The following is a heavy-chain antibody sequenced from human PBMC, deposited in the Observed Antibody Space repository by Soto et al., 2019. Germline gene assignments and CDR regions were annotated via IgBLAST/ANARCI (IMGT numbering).Heavy chain of an antibody. CDR1: GESISSSSYY. J-gene: IGHJ6*03. D-gene: IGHD3-10*01. V-gene: IGHV4-39*01. CDR2: IYYSGST. CDR3: AAPRRGEELEYYYYYMDV. Sequence: PSETLSLTCTVSGESISSSSYYWGWIRQPPGKGLESIGSIYYSGSTYYNPSLTSRVTISVDTSKNQFSLKLSSVNAADTDVYYCAAPRRGEELEYYYYYMDVWGKRTTVTVSS.